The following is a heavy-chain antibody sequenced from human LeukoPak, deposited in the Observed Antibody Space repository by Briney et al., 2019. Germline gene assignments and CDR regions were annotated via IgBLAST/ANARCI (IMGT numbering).Heavy chain of an antibody. CDR1: GFTFSSYG. CDR2: ISYDGSNK. CDR3: AREGGSSWQRGTLDY. D-gene: IGHD6-13*01. Sequence: GGSLRLSCAASGFTFSSYGMHWVRQAPGKGLEWVAVISYDGSNKYYADSVKGRFTISRDNSKNTLYLQMNSLRAEDTAVYYCAREGGSSWQRGTLDYWGQGTLVTVSS. J-gene: IGHJ4*02. V-gene: IGHV3-30*03.